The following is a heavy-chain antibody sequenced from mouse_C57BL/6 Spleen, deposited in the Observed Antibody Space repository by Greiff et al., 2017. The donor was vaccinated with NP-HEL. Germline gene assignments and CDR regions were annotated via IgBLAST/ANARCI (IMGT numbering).Heavy chain of an antibody. CDR3: TSFYYGNGYAMDY. D-gene: IGHD2-1*01. V-gene: IGHV14-1*01. CDR1: GFNIKDYY. Sequence: EVQLQQSGAELVRPGASVKLSCTASGFNIKDYYMHWVKQRPEQGLEWIGRIDPEDGDTEYAPKFQGKATMTADTSSNTAYLQLSSLTSEDTAVYYCTSFYYGNGYAMDYWGQGTSVTVSS. J-gene: IGHJ4*01. CDR2: IDPEDGDT.